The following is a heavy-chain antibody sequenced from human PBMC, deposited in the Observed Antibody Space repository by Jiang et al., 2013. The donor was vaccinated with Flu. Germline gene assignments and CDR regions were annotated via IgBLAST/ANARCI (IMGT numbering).Heavy chain of an antibody. Sequence: SVKISCKTSGYTFTDYPIHWVRQAPGQRLEWMGWIDAGIGNTKYSQRFQGRVTITRDTSTSTAYMELRSLRSDDTAVYYCARDQLDSSGYFPADWGQGTLVTVSS. J-gene: IGHJ4*02. CDR1: GYTFTDYP. V-gene: IGHV1-3*01. CDR3: ARDQLDSSGYFPAD. D-gene: IGHD3-22*01. CDR2: IDAGIGNT.